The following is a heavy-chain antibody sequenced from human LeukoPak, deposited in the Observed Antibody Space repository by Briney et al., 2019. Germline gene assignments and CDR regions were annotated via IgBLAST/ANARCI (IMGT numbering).Heavy chain of an antibody. V-gene: IGHV1-69*04. J-gene: IGHJ3*02. CDR3: ARDSTPYYYDSSGYYGAFDI. CDR2: IIPILGIA. Sequence: SVKVSCKASGGTFSSYAISWVRQAPGQGLEWMGRIIPILGIANYAQKFQGRVTITADKSTSTAYMELSSLRSEDTAVYYCARDSTPYYYDSSGYYGAFDIWGQGTMVTVSS. D-gene: IGHD3-22*01. CDR1: GGTFSSYA.